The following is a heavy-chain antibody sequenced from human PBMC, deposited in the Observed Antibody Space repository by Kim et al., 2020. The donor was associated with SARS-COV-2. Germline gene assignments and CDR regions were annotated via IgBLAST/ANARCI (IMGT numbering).Heavy chain of an antibody. D-gene: IGHD3-10*01. J-gene: IGHJ3*02. CDR1: GYTFTSYG. CDR3: ARDPCPGLGWFGGLFPFDI. CDR2: ISAYNGNT. Sequence: ASVKVSCKASGYTFTSYGISWVRQAPGQGLEWMGWISAYNGNTNYAQKLQGRVTMTTDTSTNTAYMELRSLRSDDTAVYHCARDPCPGLGWFGGLFPFDIWGQGTMGTVSS. V-gene: IGHV1-18*01.